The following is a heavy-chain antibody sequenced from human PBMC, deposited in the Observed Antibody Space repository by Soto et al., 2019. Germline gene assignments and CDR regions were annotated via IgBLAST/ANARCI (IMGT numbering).Heavy chain of an antibody. CDR3: ASPQVGAPFYYSGMAV. D-gene: IGHD1-26*01. CDR1: GDGFTCRY. J-gene: IGHJ6*02. Sequence: VCWKACGDGFTCRYLRWVRQAPGQALEWMGWITPFNGNTNYAQKFQYRVTITRDRSMSTAYMELSSLRSEDTAMYYCASPQVGAPFYYSGMAVRRQGTTVTVTS. V-gene: IGHV1-45*02. CDR2: ITPFNGNT.